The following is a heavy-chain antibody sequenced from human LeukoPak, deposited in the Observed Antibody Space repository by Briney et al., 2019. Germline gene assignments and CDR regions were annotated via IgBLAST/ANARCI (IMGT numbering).Heavy chain of an antibody. CDR2: ISYDGSNK. CDR3: AKDAVSYYYYYYGMDV. D-gene: IGHD4-11*01. V-gene: IGHV3-30-3*01. Sequence: PGGSLRLSCAASGFTFSSYAMHWVRQAPGKGLEWVAVISYDGSNKYYADSVKGRFTISRDNSKNTLYLQMNSLRAEDTAVYYCAKDAVSYYYYYYGMDVWGQGTTVTVSS. CDR1: GFTFSSYA. J-gene: IGHJ6*02.